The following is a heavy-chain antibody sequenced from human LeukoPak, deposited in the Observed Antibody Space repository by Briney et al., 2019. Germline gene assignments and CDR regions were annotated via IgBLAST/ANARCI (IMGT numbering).Heavy chain of an antibody. D-gene: IGHD1-14*01. CDR2: ISSSGSPI. Sequence: PGGPLTLPCAPSGFTLSVYYVMWLPPAPGKGREGVSYISSSGSPIYSAHSVKGRFTITRDNAKYTLYLQMNSLRAEDTAVDYCARGGLGTSSRDYYYMDVWGKGTTVTVSS. V-gene: IGHV3-11*04. CDR1: GFTLSVYY. J-gene: IGHJ6*03. CDR3: ARGGLGTSSRDYYYMDV.